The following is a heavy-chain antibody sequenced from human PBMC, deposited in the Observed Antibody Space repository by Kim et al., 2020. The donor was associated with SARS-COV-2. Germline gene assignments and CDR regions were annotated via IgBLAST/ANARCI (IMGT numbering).Heavy chain of an antibody. Sequence: GGSLRLSCAASGFTFDDYAMHWVRQAPGKGLEWVSGISWNSGSIGYADSVKGRFTISRDNAKNSLYLQMNSLRAEDTALYYCAKDIEPYYAPFGVGYFDYWGQGTLVTVSS. CDR1: GFTFDDYA. J-gene: IGHJ4*02. CDR2: ISWNSGSI. V-gene: IGHV3-9*01. D-gene: IGHD3-3*01. CDR3: AKDIEPYYAPFGVGYFDY.